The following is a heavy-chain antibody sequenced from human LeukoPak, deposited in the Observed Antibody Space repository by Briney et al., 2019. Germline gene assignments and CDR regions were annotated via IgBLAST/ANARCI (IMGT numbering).Heavy chain of an antibody. D-gene: IGHD3-22*01. CDR3: ARDGNYYESSGYYFSAFDI. V-gene: IGHV4-39*07. J-gene: IGHJ3*02. CDR1: GGSISSSSYY. Sequence: SETLSLTCTVSGGSISSSSYYWGWIRQPPGTGLEWIGSINYSGSTYYNPSLKSRVTISVDTSKNQFSLKLRSVTAADTAVYYCARDGNYYESSGYYFSAFDIWGQGRMVTVSS. CDR2: INYSGST.